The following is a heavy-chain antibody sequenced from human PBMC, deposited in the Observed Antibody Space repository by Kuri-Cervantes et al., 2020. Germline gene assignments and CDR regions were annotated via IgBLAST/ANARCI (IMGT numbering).Heavy chain of an antibody. CDR1: GGSISSGGYS. V-gene: IGHV4-30-2*01. CDR3: AQTGIFWGVTAQEYYFDY. J-gene: IGHJ4*02. Sequence: SETLSLTCAVSGGSISSGGYSWSWIRQPPGKGLEWIGYIYHSGSTYYNPSLKSRVTISVDRSKNQFSLKLSSVTAADTAVYYCAQTGIFWGVTAQEYYFDYWGQGTLVTVSS. CDR2: IYHSGST. D-gene: IGHD3-16*01.